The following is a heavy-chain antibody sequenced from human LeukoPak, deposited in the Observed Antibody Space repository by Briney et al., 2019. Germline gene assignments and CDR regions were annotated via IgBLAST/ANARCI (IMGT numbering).Heavy chain of an antibody. J-gene: IGHJ4*02. CDR1: GFSLSTSGMC. CDR2: IDWDDDK. D-gene: IGHD6-13*01. V-gene: IGHV2-70*11. CDR3: ARIGGYSSSWYFDY. Sequence: SGPALVKPTQTLTLTCTFSGFSLSTSGMCVSWIRLPPGKALEWLARIDWDDDKYYSTSLKTRLTISKDTSKNQVVLTMTNMDPVDTATYYCARIGGYSSSWYFDYWGQGTLVTVSS.